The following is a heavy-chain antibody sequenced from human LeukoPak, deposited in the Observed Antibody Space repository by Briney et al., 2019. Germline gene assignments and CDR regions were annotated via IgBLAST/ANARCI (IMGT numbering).Heavy chain of an antibody. CDR2: INPSGSST. V-gene: IGHV1-46*01. CDR1: GYTFTSHY. Sequence: ASVKVSCKASGYTFTSHYMHWVRQAPGQGLEWMGLINPSGSSTLYAQKFQGRVTMTRDMSTTTDYMELSSLRSEDTAVYYCAKDVSSYYYDSSGVAFDYRGQGTLVTVSS. D-gene: IGHD3-22*01. J-gene: IGHJ4*02. CDR3: AKDVSSYYYDSSGVAFDY.